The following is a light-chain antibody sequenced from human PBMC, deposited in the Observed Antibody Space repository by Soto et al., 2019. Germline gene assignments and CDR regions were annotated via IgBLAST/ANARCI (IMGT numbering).Light chain of an antibody. CDR1: SSDVGAYNY. V-gene: IGLV2-8*01. CDR3: ISFASSNTRV. CDR2: EVT. Sequence: QSALTQPPSAAGSPGQSGTISCTGTSSDVGAYNYVSWYQQHAGKAPKLVIYEVTKRPSGVPDRFSGSKSVNTTSLTVSGLQDEDEADYYCISFASSNTRVFRGGTKLTVL. J-gene: IGLJ3*02.